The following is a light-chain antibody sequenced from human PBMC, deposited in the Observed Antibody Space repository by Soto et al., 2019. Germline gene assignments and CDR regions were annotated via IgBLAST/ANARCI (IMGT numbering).Light chain of an antibody. V-gene: IGKV3-20*01. CDR1: QSVSSSY. Sequence: EIVLTQSPGTLSLSPGERATLSCRASQSVSSSYLAWYQQKPGKAPKRLIYSASSLQSGVPPRFSGSGSGTEFTLTISSLQPEDFATYYCLQNNSYPVTFGQGTKVDIK. CDR3: LQNNSYPVT. J-gene: IGKJ1*01. CDR2: SAS.